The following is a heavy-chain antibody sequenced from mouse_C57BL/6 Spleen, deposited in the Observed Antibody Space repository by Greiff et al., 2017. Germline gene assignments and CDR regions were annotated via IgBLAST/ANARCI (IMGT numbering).Heavy chain of an antibody. CDR1: GYTFTSYW. CDR3: AREVTTVVARYFDV. V-gene: IGHV1-55*01. Sequence: QVQLQQPGAELVKPGASVKMSCKASGYTFTSYWITWVKQRPGQGLEWIGDIYPGSGSTNYNEKFKSKATLTVDTSSSTAYMQLGSLTSEDSAVYYCAREVTTVVARYFDVWGTGTTVTVSS. CDR2: IYPGSGST. D-gene: IGHD1-1*01. J-gene: IGHJ1*03.